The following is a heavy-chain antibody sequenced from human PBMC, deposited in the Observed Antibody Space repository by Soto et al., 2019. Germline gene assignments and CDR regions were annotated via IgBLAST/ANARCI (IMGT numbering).Heavy chain of an antibody. CDR2: ISSSSSYI. CDR1: GFTFSGYS. J-gene: IGHJ4*02. Sequence: PGGSLRLSCAASGFTFSGYSINWVRQAPGKGLEWVSSISSSSSYIYYADSVKGRFTISRDNAKNSLYLQMNSLRAEDTAVYYCARDHPSDFWSGYPGYWGQGTLVTVSS. D-gene: IGHD3-3*01. V-gene: IGHV3-21*01. CDR3: ARDHPSDFWSGYPGY.